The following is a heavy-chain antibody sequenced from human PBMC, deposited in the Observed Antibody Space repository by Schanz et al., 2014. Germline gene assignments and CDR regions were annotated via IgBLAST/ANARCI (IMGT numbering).Heavy chain of an antibody. J-gene: IGHJ4*02. D-gene: IGHD6-6*01. V-gene: IGHV1-46*01. CDR1: GYTFTGYS. CDR3: ARGGAYRSPSPVFYFDY. CDR2: INPSGVST. Sequence: QVQLVQSGAEVKKPGASVKVSCKASGYTFTGYSMHWVRQAPGQGLEWLGIINPSGVSTRSAQEFQGRVTMTRDTSTSTLQMELSSLRSEDTAVYYCARGGAYRSPSPVFYFDYWGQGTLVTVSS.